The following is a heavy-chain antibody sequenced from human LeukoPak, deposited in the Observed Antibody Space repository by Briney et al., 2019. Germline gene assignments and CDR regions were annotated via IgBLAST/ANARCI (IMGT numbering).Heavy chain of an antibody. CDR2: MNPNSGNT. V-gene: IGHV1-18*01. D-gene: IGHD4-17*01. CDR3: ARAPPTVTTGCWFDP. J-gene: IGHJ5*02. Sequence: GASVKVSCKASGYTFTSYDINWVRQATGQGLEWMGWMNPNSGNTNYAQKLQGRVTMTTDTSTSTAYMELRSLRSDDTAVYYCARAPPTVTTGCWFDPWGQGTLVTVSS. CDR1: GYTFTSYD.